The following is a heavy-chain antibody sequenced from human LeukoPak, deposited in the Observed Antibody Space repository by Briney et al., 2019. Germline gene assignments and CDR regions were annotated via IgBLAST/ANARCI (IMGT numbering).Heavy chain of an antibody. V-gene: IGHV3-11*01. D-gene: IGHD1-26*01. CDR2: ISTSGTTI. J-gene: IGHJ3*02. Sequence: GGSLRLSCAASGFTFSDYYMSWIRQAPGKGLEWVSYISTSGTTIYYADSVKGRFTISRDNAKNSLYLQMNSLRAEDTAVYYCAKAGGELREAFDIWGQGTMVTVSS. CDR1: GFTFSDYY. CDR3: AKAGGELREAFDI.